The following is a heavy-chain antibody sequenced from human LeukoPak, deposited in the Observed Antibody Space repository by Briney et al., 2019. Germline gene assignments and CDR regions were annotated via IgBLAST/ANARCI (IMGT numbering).Heavy chain of an antibody. V-gene: IGHV1-18*01. CDR2: ISAYNGNT. D-gene: IGHD3-10*01. CDR1: GYTFTSYG. J-gene: IGHJ4*02. Sequence: ASVKVSCKASGYTFTSYGISWVRQAPGQGLEWMGWISAYNGNTNYAQKLQGRVTMTTDTSTSTAYMELRSLRSDDTAVYYCAREGGYYGSGSYSHYFDYWGQGTLVTVSS. CDR3: AREGGYYGSGSYSHYFDY.